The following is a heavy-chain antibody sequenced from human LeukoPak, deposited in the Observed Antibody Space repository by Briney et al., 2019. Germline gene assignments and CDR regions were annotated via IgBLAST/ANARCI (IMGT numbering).Heavy chain of an antibody. CDR2: IYYSGST. CDR3: ARADDSSGYYYYDFDY. V-gene: IGHV4-59*01. Sequence: SETLSLTCTVSGGSISNYYWSWIRQPPGKGLEWIGYIYYSGSTNYNPSLKSRVTISVDTSKNQFSLKLSSVTAADTAVYYCARADDSSGYYYYDFDYWGQGTLVTVSS. CDR1: GGSISNYY. D-gene: IGHD3-22*01. J-gene: IGHJ4*02.